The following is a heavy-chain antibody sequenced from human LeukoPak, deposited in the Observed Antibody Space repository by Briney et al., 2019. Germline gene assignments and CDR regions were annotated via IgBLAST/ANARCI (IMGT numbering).Heavy chain of an antibody. CDR3: ARAGPPTVTSYYFDY. CDR2: INPNSGDT. CDR1: GYTFTGYY. J-gene: IGHJ4*02. D-gene: IGHD4-17*01. V-gene: IGHV1-8*03. Sequence: ASVKVSCKASGYTFTGYYMHWVRQATGQGLEWIGWINPNSGDTGYAQKFQGRVTITRNTSISTAYMELSSLRSEDTAVYYCARAGPPTVTSYYFDYWGQGTLVTVSS.